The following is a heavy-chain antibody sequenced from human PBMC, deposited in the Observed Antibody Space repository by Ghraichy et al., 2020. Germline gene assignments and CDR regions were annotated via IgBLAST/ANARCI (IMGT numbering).Heavy chain of an antibody. J-gene: IGHJ4*02. V-gene: IGHV1-2*02. Sequence: ASVKVSCKASGYTFTGYYMHWVRQAPGQRLEWMGWINPNSGGTNYAQKFQGRVTMTRDTSISTAYMELSRLRSDDTAAYYCARVLRGDYYYDSSGYYRYWGQGTLVTVSS. CDR1: GYTFTGYY. CDR2: INPNSGGT. CDR3: ARVLRGDYYYDSSGYYRY. D-gene: IGHD3-22*01.